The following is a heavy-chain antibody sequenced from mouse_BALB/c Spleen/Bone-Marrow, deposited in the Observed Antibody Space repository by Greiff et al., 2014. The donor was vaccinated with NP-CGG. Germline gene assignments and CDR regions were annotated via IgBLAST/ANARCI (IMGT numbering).Heavy chain of an antibody. J-gene: IGHJ3*01. V-gene: IGHV3-8*02. D-gene: IGHD1-1*01. CDR3: ARTYYYGSSFFKD. Sequence: EVQLVESGPSLVKPSQTLSLTCSVTGDSITTDYWNWIRKFPGDKLEYLGYISYSGITYYNPSLKGRISITRDTSKNQYYLQLNSVTTEDTATYYCARTYYYGSSFFKDWGQGTLVTVSA. CDR1: GDSITTDY. CDR2: ISYSGIT.